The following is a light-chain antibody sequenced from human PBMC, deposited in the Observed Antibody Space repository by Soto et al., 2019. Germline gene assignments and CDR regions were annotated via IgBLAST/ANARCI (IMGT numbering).Light chain of an antibody. Sequence: DIQMTQSPSSVSASVGDRVTITCRASQGIRSWLAWYQQKPGKAPKLLIYDASSLESGVPSRFSGSGSGTEFTLTISSLQSEDFADYYCQQYNNWPITFGQGTRLEIK. J-gene: IGKJ5*01. CDR3: QQYNNWPIT. CDR2: DAS. CDR1: QGIRSW. V-gene: IGKV1-5*01.